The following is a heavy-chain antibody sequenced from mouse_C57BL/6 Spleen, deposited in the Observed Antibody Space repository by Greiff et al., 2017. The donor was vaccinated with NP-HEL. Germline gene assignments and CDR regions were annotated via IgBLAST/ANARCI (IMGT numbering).Heavy chain of an antibody. Sequence: VQLQQPGAELVMPGASVKLSCKASGYTFTSYWMHWVKQRPGQGLEWIGEIDPSDSYTNYNQKFKGKSTLTVDKSSSTAYMQLSSLTSEDSAVYYCARKPYYWGQGTTLTVSS. CDR2: IDPSDSYT. V-gene: IGHV1-69*01. CDR3: ARKPYY. J-gene: IGHJ2*01. CDR1: GYTFTSYW.